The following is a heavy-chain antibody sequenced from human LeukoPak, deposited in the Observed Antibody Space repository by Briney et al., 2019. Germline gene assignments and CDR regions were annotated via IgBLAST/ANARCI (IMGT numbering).Heavy chain of an antibody. CDR1: GFTFSSYS. CDR3: ARDSYAGSGSYYTFDY. CDR2: ISSTSSII. D-gene: IGHD3-10*01. J-gene: IGHJ4*02. V-gene: IGHV3-48*01. Sequence: PGGSLRLSCTTSGFTFSSYSMNWVRQAPGTGLQWISYISSTSSIIYYADSVKGRFTISRDNSKNTLYLQMNSLRAEDTAVYYCARDSYAGSGSYYTFDYWGQGTLVTVSS.